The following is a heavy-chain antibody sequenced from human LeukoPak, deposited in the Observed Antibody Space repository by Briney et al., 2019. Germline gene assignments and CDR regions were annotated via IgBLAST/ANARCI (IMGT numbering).Heavy chain of an antibody. V-gene: IGHV4-59*01. CDR2: IYYSGSS. CDR3: ARAKKAVAGFFDY. CDR1: GDSISSYY. D-gene: IGHD6-19*01. Sequence: SETLSLTCTVSGDSISSYYWSWIRQPPGKGLEWIGYIYYSGSSNYNPSLKSRVTISVDTSKNQVSLKLSSVTAAETAVYYCARAKKAVAGFFDYWGQGPLVTVSS. J-gene: IGHJ4*02.